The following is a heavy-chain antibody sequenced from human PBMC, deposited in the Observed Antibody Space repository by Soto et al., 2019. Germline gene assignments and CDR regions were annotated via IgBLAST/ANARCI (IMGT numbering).Heavy chain of an antibody. Sequence: ASVKVSCKASGGTFSSYAISWVRQAPGQGLEWMGGIIPIFGTANYAQKFQGRVTITADESTSTAYMELSSLRSEDTAVYYCARGGGSPDPVYYFDYWGQGTLVTVSS. J-gene: IGHJ4*02. CDR3: ARGGGSPDPVYYFDY. CDR1: GGTFSSYA. D-gene: IGHD1-26*01. V-gene: IGHV1-69*13. CDR2: IIPIFGTA.